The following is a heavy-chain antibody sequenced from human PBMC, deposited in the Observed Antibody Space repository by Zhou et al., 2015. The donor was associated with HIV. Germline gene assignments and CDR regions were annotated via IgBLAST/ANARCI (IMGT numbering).Heavy chain of an antibody. V-gene: IGHV1-18*01. D-gene: IGHD3-10*01. CDR2: ISAYNGNT. CDR3: SRLYYGSGTGNYYYYAMDV. J-gene: IGHJ6*01. CDR1: GYTFTSYG. Sequence: QVQLVQSGAEVKKPGASVKVSCKASGYTFTSYGISWVRQAPGQGLEWMGWISAYNGNTNSVQKFQGRVTMTTDTSTNTAYMELRSLRSDDTAVYYCSRLYYGSGTGNYYYYAMDVWGQGTTVTVSS.